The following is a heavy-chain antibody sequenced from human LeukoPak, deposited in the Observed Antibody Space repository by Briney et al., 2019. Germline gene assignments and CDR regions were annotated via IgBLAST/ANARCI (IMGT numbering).Heavy chain of an antibody. CDR3: ARHMSVSYDAFDL. J-gene: IGHJ3*01. V-gene: IGHV4-59*08. D-gene: IGHD3-10*01. CDR1: DGSTTGYY. Sequence: SEALSLTCSVSDGSTTGYYWSWIRQPPGKGLEWIAYVYYTGRTLYNPSLESRVTISVDTSKTQFSLTVTSVTAADTAVYYCARHMSVSYDAFDLWGRGTTVTVSS. CDR2: VYYTGRT.